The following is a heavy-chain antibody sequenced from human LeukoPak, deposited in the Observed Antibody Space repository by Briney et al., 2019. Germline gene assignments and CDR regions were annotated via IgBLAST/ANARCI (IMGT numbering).Heavy chain of an antibody. V-gene: IGHV3-53*01. D-gene: IGHD6-19*01. Sequence: GGSLRLSCAASGFTVSSNYMSWVRQAPGKGLEWVSMIYISGATDYADSVKGRFTISRDNFKNTLYLQMNSLRAEDTAVYLCARVGIAVTGFDYWGQGTLVTVSS. J-gene: IGHJ4*02. CDR3: ARVGIAVTGFDY. CDR1: GFTVSSNY. CDR2: IYISGAT.